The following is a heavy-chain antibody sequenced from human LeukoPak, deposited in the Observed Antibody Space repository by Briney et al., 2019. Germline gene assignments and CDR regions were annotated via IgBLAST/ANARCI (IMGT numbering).Heavy chain of an antibody. CDR1: GFTFSSYA. J-gene: IGHJ4*02. CDR3: ARALEPYSSSWYGDY. CDR2: ISYDGSNK. Sequence: PGGSLRLSCAASGFTFSSYAMHWVRQAPGKGLEWVAVISYDGSNKYYADSVKGRFTISRDNSKNTLYLQMNSLRAEDTAVYYCARALEPYSSSWYGDYWGQGTLVTVSS. V-gene: IGHV3-30-3*01. D-gene: IGHD6-13*01.